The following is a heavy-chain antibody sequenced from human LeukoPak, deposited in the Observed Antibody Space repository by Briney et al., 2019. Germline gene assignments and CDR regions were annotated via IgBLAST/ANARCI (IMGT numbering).Heavy chain of an antibody. J-gene: IGHJ6*03. CDR2: TYYSGST. V-gene: IGHV4-59*01. CDR1: GGSISSYY. CDR3: ASVPRRYCSGGSCSKGGYYYYYMDV. D-gene: IGHD2-15*01. Sequence: PSETLSLTCTVSGGSISSYYWSWIRQPPGKGLEWIGYTYYSGSTNYNPSLKSRVTISVDTSKNQFSLKLSSVTAADTAVYYCASVPRRYCSGGSCSKGGYYYYYMDVWGKGTTVTVSS.